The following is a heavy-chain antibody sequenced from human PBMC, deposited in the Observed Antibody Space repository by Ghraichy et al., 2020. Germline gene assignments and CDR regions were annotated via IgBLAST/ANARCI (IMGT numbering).Heavy chain of an antibody. Sequence: GSLRLSCVGSGFTFSSYSMNWVRQSPGKGLEWVSYITTSSRSIFYADSVKGRFTISRDNAKNSLSLQMNSLRDEDTAVYYCARGSKVVRFYYYDGMDVWGQGTTVTVSS. CDR2: ITTSSRSI. CDR1: GFTFSSYS. D-gene: IGHD4-23*01. V-gene: IGHV3-48*02. CDR3: ARGSKVVRFYYYDGMDV. J-gene: IGHJ6*02.